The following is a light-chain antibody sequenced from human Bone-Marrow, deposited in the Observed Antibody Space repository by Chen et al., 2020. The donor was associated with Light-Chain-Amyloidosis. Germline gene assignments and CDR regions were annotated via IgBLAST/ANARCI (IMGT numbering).Light chain of an antibody. CDR3: QSADSSGTYEVI. CDR1: DLPTKY. Sequence: SYELTQPPSVSVSPGQTARITCSGDDLPTKYAYWYQQKPDQAPVLVIHRDTERPSGSSERFSGSSAGTTATLTISGGQAEDEADYHCQSADSSGTYEVIFGGGTKLTVL. V-gene: IGLV3-25*03. J-gene: IGLJ2*01. CDR2: RDT.